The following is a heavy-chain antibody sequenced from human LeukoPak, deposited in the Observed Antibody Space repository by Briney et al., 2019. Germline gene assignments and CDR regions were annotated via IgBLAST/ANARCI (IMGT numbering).Heavy chain of an antibody. Sequence: PGGSLRLSCAASGFTFSSYSMNWVRQAPGKGLEWVSSISSSSSYIYYADSVKGRFTISRDNSKNTLYLQMNSLRAEDTAVYYCARDLQDYYGSGSYYSYYCYMDVWGKGTTVTISS. CDR2: ISSSSSYI. CDR1: GFTFSSYS. D-gene: IGHD3-10*01. CDR3: ARDLQDYYGSGSYYSYYCYMDV. V-gene: IGHV3-21*01. J-gene: IGHJ6*03.